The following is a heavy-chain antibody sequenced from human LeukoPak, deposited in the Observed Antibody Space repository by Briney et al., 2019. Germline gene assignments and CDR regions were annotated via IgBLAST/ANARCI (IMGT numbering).Heavy chain of an antibody. CDR3: ARGTGGGYNYDFFHY. CDR2: MYTSGST. Sequence: PSQTLSLTCTVSGGSISSGSYYWSWIRQPAGKGLEWIGRMYTSGSTNYSPSLKSRVTISLDTSKNQFSLKLSSVTAADTAVYYCARGTGGGYNYDFFHYWGQGTLVTVSS. CDR1: GGSISSGSYY. D-gene: IGHD5-24*01. V-gene: IGHV4-61*02. J-gene: IGHJ4*02.